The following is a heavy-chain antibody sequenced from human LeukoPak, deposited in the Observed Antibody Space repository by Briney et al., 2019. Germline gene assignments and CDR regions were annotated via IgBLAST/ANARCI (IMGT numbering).Heavy chain of an antibody. J-gene: IGHJ4*02. Sequence: ASVKVSCKVSGYTLTELSMHWVRQAPGKGLEWMGGFDPEDGETIYAQKFQGRVTMTEDTSTDTAYMELSSLRSEDTAVYYCATAISGSLKLSCFDYWGQGTLVTVSS. D-gene: IGHD1-26*01. CDR3: ATAISGSLKLSCFDY. CDR2: FDPEDGET. V-gene: IGHV1-24*01. CDR1: GYTLTELS.